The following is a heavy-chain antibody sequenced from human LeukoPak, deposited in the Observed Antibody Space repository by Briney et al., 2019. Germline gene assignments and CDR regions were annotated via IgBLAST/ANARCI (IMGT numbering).Heavy chain of an antibody. J-gene: IGHJ4*02. CDR1: VFTFNRYW. D-gene: IGHD6-19*01. Sequence: GGSLRLSCAASVFTFNRYWMSRVRQAPGKGLEWVANIKEDGSEKYYVDSVKGRFTISRDNAKNSLNLQMNSLRAEDTAVYYCARASSGWDFDYWGQGTLVTVSS. V-gene: IGHV3-7*04. CDR3: ARASSGWDFDY. CDR2: IKEDGSEK.